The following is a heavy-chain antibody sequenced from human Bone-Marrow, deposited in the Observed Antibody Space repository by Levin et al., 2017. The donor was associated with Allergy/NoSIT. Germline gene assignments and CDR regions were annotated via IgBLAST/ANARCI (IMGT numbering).Heavy chain of an antibody. CDR3: ARGFCSATGCYAGYMDV. CDR2: ISRNGGST. Sequence: SCAASGFTFNNYPLHWVRQAAGKGLDYVSGISRNGGSTYYAESVKGRFTISRDNDKNTVYLQMGSLRGEDMAVYYCARGFCSATGCYAGYMDVWGKGTTVTFSS. V-gene: IGHV3-64*02. CDR1: GFTFNNYP. J-gene: IGHJ6*03. D-gene: IGHD2-2*01.